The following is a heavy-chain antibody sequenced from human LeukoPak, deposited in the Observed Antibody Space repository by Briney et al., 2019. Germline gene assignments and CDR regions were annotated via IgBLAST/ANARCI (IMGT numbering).Heavy chain of an antibody. Sequence: PSETLSLTCTVSGGSISSYYWSWIRQPPGKGLEWIGYIYYSGSTNYNPSLKSRVTISVDTSKNQFSLNLSSVTAADTAVYYCANLVGADYFDYWGQGTLVTVSS. D-gene: IGHD1-26*01. V-gene: IGHV4-59*01. CDR1: GGSISSYY. CDR2: IYYSGST. CDR3: ANLVGADYFDY. J-gene: IGHJ4*02.